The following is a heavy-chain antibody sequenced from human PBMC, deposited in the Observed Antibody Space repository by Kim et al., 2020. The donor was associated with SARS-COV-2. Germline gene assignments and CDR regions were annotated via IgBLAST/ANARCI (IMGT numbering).Heavy chain of an antibody. V-gene: IGHV4-34*01. CDR3: ARRGLGRPDY. J-gene: IGHJ4*02. Sequence: SETLSLTCAAYGGSFSGFYWSWIRQPPGKGLEWIGEITHSGSTNYNPSLKSRVTISVDTSKNQFSLTLSSVTAADTAVYYCARRGLGRPDYWGQGTLVTVSS. CDR1: GGSFSGFY. D-gene: IGHD7-27*01. CDR2: ITHSGST.